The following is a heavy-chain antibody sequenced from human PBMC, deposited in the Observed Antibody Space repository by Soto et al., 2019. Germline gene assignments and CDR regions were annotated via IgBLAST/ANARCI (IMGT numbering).Heavy chain of an antibody. CDR3: TRESRHASGWYGAFDI. J-gene: IGHJ3*02. CDR2: IKSEADGGTA. D-gene: IGHD6-19*01. V-gene: IGHV3-15*01. Sequence: EVQLVESGGGLVQPGGSLRLSCAASGLTFSNAWMSWVRQAPGKGLEWVGRIKSEADGGTADYAAPVKGRFTISRDDSKNTLYLQMNSLKTEDTAVYYCTRESRHASGWYGAFDICGQGTMVTVSS. CDR1: GLTFSNAW.